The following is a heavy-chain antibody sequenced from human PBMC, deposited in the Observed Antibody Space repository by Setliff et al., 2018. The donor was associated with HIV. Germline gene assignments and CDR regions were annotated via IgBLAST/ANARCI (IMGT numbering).Heavy chain of an antibody. Sequence: PGGSLRLSCAASGFTFSSYWIHWVRQIPGKGLEWVAFIAYDGSKKFYIESKKGRSTISRDNPKKTVYLQMNSLSAEDTAVYQCVRDRGSGSFAFDIWGQGTKVTVSS. CDR3: VRDRGSGSFAFDI. D-gene: IGHD1-26*01. CDR1: GFTFSSYW. CDR2: IAYDGSKK. V-gene: IGHV3-30*03. J-gene: IGHJ3*02.